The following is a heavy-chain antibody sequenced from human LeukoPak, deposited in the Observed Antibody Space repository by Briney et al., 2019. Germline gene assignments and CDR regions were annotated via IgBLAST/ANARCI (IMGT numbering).Heavy chain of an antibody. Sequence: PSETLSLTSIVSGVSINGRYWGWIRQPAGKGLEWIGHIYSSGSTYYNPSLKSRVTMSVDTSANHFYLRLTSVTAADTALYYCARRWTVENTFDVWGQGTMVTVSS. J-gene: IGHJ3*01. CDR3: ARRWTVENTFDV. CDR1: GVSINGRY. D-gene: IGHD3/OR15-3a*01. V-gene: IGHV4-4*07. CDR2: IYSSGST.